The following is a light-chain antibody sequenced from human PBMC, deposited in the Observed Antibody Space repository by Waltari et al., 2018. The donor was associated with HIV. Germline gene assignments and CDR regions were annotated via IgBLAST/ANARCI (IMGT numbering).Light chain of an antibody. CDR2: EDR. CDR3: QVWDDISDPVVV. V-gene: IGLV3-21*02. J-gene: IGLJ2*01. Sequence: YLLTQPPSMSVAPGQTATLSCGGPGIGSKNVHWHQQKTSQALRLIFYEDRLRPSGIPGRLSGSNSGGTATLTIRRVEVADEADYYCQVWDDISDPVVVFGGGTKLTVL. CDR1: GIGSKN.